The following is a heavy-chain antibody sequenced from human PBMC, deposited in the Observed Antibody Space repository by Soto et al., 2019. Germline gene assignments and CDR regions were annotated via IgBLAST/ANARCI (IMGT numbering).Heavy chain of an antibody. Sequence: QVQLVESGGGVVQPGRFLRLSCAASGFTFSSYGVHWVRQAPGKGLEWVAVIWYDGSNKYYADSVKGRFTISRDNSKNTLYLQMNSLRAEDTAVYYCARAGVVVPAEGMDVWGQGTTVTVSS. V-gene: IGHV3-33*01. D-gene: IGHD2-2*01. CDR2: IWYDGSNK. J-gene: IGHJ6*02. CDR1: GFTFSSYG. CDR3: ARAGVVVPAEGMDV.